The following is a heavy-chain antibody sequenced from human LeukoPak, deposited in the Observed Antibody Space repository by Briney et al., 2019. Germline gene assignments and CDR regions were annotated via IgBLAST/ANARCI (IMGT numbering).Heavy chain of an antibody. D-gene: IGHD3-22*01. CDR3: ARHKEDFHDSSGPNFWYFDL. CDR1: GGSIKSDSYY. J-gene: IGHJ2*01. CDR2: IYYSGST. V-gene: IGHV4-39*01. Sequence: PSETLSLNCTVSGGSIKSDSYYWGWIRQPPGKGLEWIGTIYYSGSTYYNPSLKSRVTISVDTSKNQFSVKLSSVTAADTALYYCARHKEDFHDSSGPNFWYFDLWGRGTLVTVSS.